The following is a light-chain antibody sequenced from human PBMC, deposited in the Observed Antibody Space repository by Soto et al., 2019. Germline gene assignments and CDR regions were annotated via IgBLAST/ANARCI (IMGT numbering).Light chain of an antibody. J-gene: IGKJ4*01. Sequence: DFPMTQSPSSVSASVGDRVTITCRASRAINTWLAWYQQKPGKAPKLLIYAASTLQSGVPSRFSGSGSGTDFTLTISSLQPEDFATYYCHQANTLPLTFGGGTKVEIK. CDR1: RAINTW. CDR2: AAS. V-gene: IGKV1-12*01. CDR3: HQANTLPLT.